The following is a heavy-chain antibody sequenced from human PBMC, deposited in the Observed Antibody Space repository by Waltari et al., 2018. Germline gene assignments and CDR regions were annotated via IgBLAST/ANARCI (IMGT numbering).Heavy chain of an antibody. D-gene: IGHD3-3*02. Sequence: QVQLQQWGAGLLKPSETLSLTCAVYGGSFSGYYWSWLRQPPGKGLEWIGEINHSGSTNYNPSLKSRVTISVDTSKNQFSLKLSSVTAADTAVYYCARGAPTHFWSGYYTRLYFDYWGQGTLVTVSS. V-gene: IGHV4-34*01. CDR2: INHSGST. J-gene: IGHJ4*02. CDR3: ARGAPTHFWSGYYTRLYFDY. CDR1: GGSFSGYY.